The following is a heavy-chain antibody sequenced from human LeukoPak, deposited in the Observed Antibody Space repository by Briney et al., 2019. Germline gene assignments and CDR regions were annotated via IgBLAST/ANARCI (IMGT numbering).Heavy chain of an antibody. CDR3: AKDRGSSSWYVDY. V-gene: IGHV3-30*18. Sequence: GGSLRLSCAASGFTFSSYGMHWVRQAPGRGLEWVAVISYDGSNKYYVDSVKGRFTISRDNSKNTLYLQMNSLRVEDTVVYYCAKDRGSSSWYVDYWGQGTLVTVSS. CDR1: GFTFSSYG. J-gene: IGHJ4*02. CDR2: ISYDGSNK. D-gene: IGHD6-13*01.